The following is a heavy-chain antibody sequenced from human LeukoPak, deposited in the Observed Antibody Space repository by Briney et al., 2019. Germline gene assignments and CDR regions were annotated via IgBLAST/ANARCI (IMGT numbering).Heavy chain of an antibody. CDR2: IDTSSTTM. J-gene: IGHJ5*01. CDR3: ARDNWVDC. V-gene: IGHV3-48*04. CDR1: GLTFSKYS. Sequence: GSLRLSCAASGLTFSKYSMTWVRQAPGKGLEWASFIDTSSTTMYYTDSVKGRFTISRDNAKNSLYLQMNGLKVEDTAIYYCARDNWVDCWGQGTLVTVSS.